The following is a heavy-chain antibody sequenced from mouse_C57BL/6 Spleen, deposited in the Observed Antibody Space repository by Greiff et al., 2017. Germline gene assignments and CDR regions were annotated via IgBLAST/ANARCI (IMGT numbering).Heavy chain of an antibody. CDR2: INPSSGYT. J-gene: IGHJ4*01. D-gene: IGHD2-2*01. CDR1: GYTFTSYT. Sequence: VQLQQSGAELARPGASVKMSCTASGYTFTSYTMHWVHQRPGQGLEWIGYINPSSGYTNYNQKFKDQATLTADKSSSTAYMQLSSLTSEDSAVYYCARGGYDAPYYAMDYWGQGTTVTVSS. V-gene: IGHV1-4*01. CDR3: ARGGYDAPYYAMDY.